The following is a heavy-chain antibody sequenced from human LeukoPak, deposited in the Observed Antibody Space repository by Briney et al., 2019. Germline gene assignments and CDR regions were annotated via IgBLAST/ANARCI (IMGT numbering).Heavy chain of an antibody. D-gene: IGHD1-26*01. J-gene: IGHJ4*02. Sequence: ASVKVSCEASGYTFTSYYMHWVRQAPGQGLEWMGWINPNSGGTNYAQKVQGRVTMTRDTSISTAYMELSRLRSDDTAVYYCARGRELLGVVDYWGQGTLVTVSS. V-gene: IGHV1-2*02. CDR2: INPNSGGT. CDR3: ARGRELLGVVDY. CDR1: GYTFTSYY.